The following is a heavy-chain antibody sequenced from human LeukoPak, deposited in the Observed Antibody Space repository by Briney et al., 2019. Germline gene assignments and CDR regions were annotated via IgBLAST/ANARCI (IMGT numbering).Heavy chain of an antibody. J-gene: IGHJ3*02. CDR3: AGDMAAAGKGDDAFDI. V-gene: IGHV3-66*01. CDR2: IYSGGST. Sequence: GGSLRLSCAASGFTVSSNYMSWVRQAPGKGLEWVSVIYSGGSTYYADSVKGRFTISRDNSKNTLYLQLNSLRAEDTAVYYCAGDMAAAGKGDDAFDIWGQGTMVTVSS. D-gene: IGHD6-13*01. CDR1: GFTVSSNY.